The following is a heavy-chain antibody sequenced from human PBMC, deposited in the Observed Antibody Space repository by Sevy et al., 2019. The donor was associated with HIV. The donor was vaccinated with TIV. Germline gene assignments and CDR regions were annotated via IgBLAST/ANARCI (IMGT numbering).Heavy chain of an antibody. D-gene: IGHD3-16*01. Sequence: GESLKISCEASGFTFSSFEMNWVRQAPGKGLEWVLYISSRGSIISYADSVKGRFTISRDNAKSSLYLQMNSLGAEDTAVYYCARSGGVTDYGMDVWGQGTTVTVSS. CDR2: ISSRGSII. J-gene: IGHJ6*02. CDR1: GFTFSSFE. V-gene: IGHV3-48*03. CDR3: ARSGGVTDYGMDV.